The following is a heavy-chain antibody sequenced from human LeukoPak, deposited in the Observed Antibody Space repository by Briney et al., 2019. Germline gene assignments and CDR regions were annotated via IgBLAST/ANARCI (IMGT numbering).Heavy chain of an antibody. CDR1: GGSISSYY. Sequence: SETLSLTCTVSGGSISSYYWSWIRQPPGKGLEWIGYIYYSGSTNYNPSLKSRVTISVDTSKNQFSLKLSSVTAADTAVYYCARVGQTRSDPLFDYWGQGTLVTVSS. V-gene: IGHV4-59*01. CDR2: IYYSGST. CDR3: ARVGQTRSDPLFDY. J-gene: IGHJ4*02. D-gene: IGHD3-16*01.